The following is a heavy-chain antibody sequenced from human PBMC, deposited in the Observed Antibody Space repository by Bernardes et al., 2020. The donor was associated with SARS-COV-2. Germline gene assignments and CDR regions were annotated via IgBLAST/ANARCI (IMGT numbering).Heavy chain of an antibody. V-gene: IGHV4-34*01. CDR1: GGSFSGYY. D-gene: IGHD4-17*01. J-gene: IGHJ6*03. CDR2: INHSGST. Sequence: SETLSLTCAVYGGSFSGYYWSWIRQPPGKGLEWIGEINHSGSTNYNPSLKSRVTISVDTSKNQFSLKLSSVTAADTAVYYCARVTTVTTFGGFRKDYYYYYYMDVWGKGTTVTVSS. CDR3: ARVTTVTTFGGFRKDYYYYYYMDV.